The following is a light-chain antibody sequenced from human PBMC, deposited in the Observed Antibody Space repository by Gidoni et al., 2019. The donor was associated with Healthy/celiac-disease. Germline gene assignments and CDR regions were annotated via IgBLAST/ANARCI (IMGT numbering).Light chain of an antibody. J-gene: IGKJ1*01. V-gene: IGKV1-39*01. CDR2: AAS. CDR1: QSISSY. Sequence: DIQMTQSPSSLSASVGDRVTITCRASQSISSYLNWYQQKPEKAPKLLIYAASSLKSGVPSRFSGSGFGTDFTLTISSLQPEDFATYYCQRSYSTPWTFGQGTKVEIK. CDR3: QRSYSTPWT.